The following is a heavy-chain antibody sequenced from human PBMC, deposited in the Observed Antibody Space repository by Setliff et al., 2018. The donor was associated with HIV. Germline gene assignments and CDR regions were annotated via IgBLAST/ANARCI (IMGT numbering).Heavy chain of an antibody. CDR3: ARDLRSSHGSPNYFDY. J-gene: IGHJ4*02. D-gene: IGHD2-15*01. CDR2: TKYDGSES. Sequence: PGGSLRLSCTASGLTFNRYWMSWVRQVPGKGLEWVSNTKYDGSESYYVDSVKGRFTVSRDNAKNSVYLEMNSLRAEETAVYYCARDLRSSHGSPNYFDYWGRGALVTVSS. V-gene: IGHV3-7*01. CDR1: GLTFNRYW.